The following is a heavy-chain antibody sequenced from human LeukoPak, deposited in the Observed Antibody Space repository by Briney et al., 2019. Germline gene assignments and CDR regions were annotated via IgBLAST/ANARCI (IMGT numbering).Heavy chain of an antibody. CDR3: ARTPYDILTGYSYYYYGMDV. V-gene: IGHV4-31*03. D-gene: IGHD3-9*01. CDR2: IYYSGST. J-gene: IGHJ6*04. Sequence: SQTLSLTCTVSGGSISSGGYYWSWIRQHPGKGLEWIVYIYYSGSTYYNPSLKSRVTISVDTSKNQFSLKLSSVTAADTAVYYCARTPYDILTGYSYYYYGMDVWGKGTTVTVSS. CDR1: GGSISSGGYY.